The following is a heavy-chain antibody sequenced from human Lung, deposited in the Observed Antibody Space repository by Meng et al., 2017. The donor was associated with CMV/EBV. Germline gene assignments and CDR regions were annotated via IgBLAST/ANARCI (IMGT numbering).Heavy chain of an antibody. D-gene: IGHD3-22*01. CDR3: ARAGYDSSGYYPQPFDY. CDR1: GYTFTSYA. CDR2: INAGNGNT. Sequence: QVQLVQSGAEXXXXXAAVXVXXXASGYTFTSYAMHWVRQAPGQRLEWMGWINAGNGNTKYSQRFQGRVTITRDTSASTAYMELSSLRSEDTTVYYCARAGYDSSGYYPQPFDYWGQGTLVTVSS. V-gene: IGHV1-3*01. J-gene: IGHJ4*02.